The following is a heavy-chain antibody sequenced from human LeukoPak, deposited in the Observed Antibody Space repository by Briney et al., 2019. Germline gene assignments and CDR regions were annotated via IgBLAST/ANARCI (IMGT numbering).Heavy chain of an antibody. CDR3: ARDPGGSSWYSGHFQH. CDR1: GFTFSSYG. Sequence: GGSLRLSCAASGFTFSSYGMHWVRQAPGKGLEWVAVIWYDGSNKYYADSVKGRFTISRDNSKNTLYLQMNSLRAEDTAVYYCARDPGGSSWYSGHFQHWARAPWSPSPQ. V-gene: IGHV3-33*01. CDR2: IWYDGSNK. D-gene: IGHD6-13*01. J-gene: IGHJ1*01.